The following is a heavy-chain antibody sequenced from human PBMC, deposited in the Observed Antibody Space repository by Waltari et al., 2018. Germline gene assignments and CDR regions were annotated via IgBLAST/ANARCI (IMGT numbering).Heavy chain of an antibody. V-gene: IGHV4-59*01. Sequence: QVQLQESGPGLVKPSETLSLTCTVSGGSISSYYWSWIRQPPGKGLEWIGYIYYSGSTNYNPPRKSRVTISVDTSKNQCSLKLSSVTAADTAVYYCARARAGDDYWGQGTLVTVSS. CDR3: ARARAGDDY. CDR2: IYYSGST. J-gene: IGHJ4*02. CDR1: GGSISSYY. D-gene: IGHD3-16*01.